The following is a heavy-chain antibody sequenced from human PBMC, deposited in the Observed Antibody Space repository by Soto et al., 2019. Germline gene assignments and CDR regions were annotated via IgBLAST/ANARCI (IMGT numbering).Heavy chain of an antibody. D-gene: IGHD3-10*01. CDR1: GGSISSGIYY. V-gene: IGHV4-31*03. CDR3: ARGDGSGSYLGVTWFDP. Sequence: QVQLQESGPGLVKPSQTLSLTCTVSGGSISSGIYYWSWIRQHPGKGLQWIGYIYYSGSTSYNPSLKSGVTMSVDTSKNQFSLKLSSVTAADTAVYYCARGDGSGSYLGVTWFDPWGQGTLVTVSS. CDR2: IYYSGST. J-gene: IGHJ5*02.